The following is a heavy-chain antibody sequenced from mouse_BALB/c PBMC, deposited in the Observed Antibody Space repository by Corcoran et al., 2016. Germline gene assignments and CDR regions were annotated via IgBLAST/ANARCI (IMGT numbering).Heavy chain of an antibody. Sequence: EVQLQQSGAELVKPGASVKLSCTASGFNIKDTYMHWVKQRPEQGLEWIGRMDPANGNTKYDPKFQGKATITADTSSNTAYLQLSSLTSEDTAVYYCVNWDCYFDVWGAGTTVTVSS. J-gene: IGHJ1*01. CDR3: VNWDCYFDV. CDR2: MDPANGNT. CDR1: GFNIKDTY. V-gene: IGHV14-3*02. D-gene: IGHD4-1*01.